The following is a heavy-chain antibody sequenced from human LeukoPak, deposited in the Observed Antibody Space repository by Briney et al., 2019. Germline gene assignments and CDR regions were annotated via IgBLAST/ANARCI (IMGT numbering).Heavy chain of an antibody. Sequence: PGGSLRLSCAASGFTYSSHWMYWVRQAPGKGLVWVSRINTDGSNTTYADSVKGRFTISRDNAKSTLYLQMNSLRAEDTAVYYCARDKWIGTYLHYYYGMDVWGQGTTVTVSS. CDR3: ARDKWIGTYLHYYYGMDV. CDR1: GFTYSSHW. CDR2: INTDGSNT. J-gene: IGHJ6*02. V-gene: IGHV3-74*01. D-gene: IGHD3-10*01.